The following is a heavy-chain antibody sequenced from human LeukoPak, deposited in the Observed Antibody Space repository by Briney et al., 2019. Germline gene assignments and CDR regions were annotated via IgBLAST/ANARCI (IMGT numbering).Heavy chain of an antibody. J-gene: IGHJ4*02. V-gene: IGHV3-23*01. D-gene: IGHD3-22*01. CDR2: ISGSGGST. CDR1: GFTFSSYA. Sequence: GESLRLSCAASGFTFSSYAMSWVRQAPGKGLEWVSAISGSGGSTYYADSVKGRFTISRDNSKNTLYLQMNSLRAEDTAVYYCAKADYYDSSGYYYHCDYWGQGTLVTVSS. CDR3: AKADYYDSSGYYYHCDY.